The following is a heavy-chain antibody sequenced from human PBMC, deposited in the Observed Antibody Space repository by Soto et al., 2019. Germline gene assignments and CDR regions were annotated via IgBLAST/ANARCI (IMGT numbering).Heavy chain of an antibody. CDR1: GFTVSTNY. D-gene: IGHD5-18*01. J-gene: IGHJ3*02. CDR2: IYSGGST. Sequence: GGSLRLSCVASGFTVSTNYMTWVRQAPGKGLEWVSVIYSGGSTYYADSVKGRFTISRDNSKNTLYLQMNSLRAEDTAVYYCARQRALVDTAMITSSDAFDIWGQGTMVTVSS. CDR3: ARQRALVDTAMITSSDAFDI. V-gene: IGHV3-53*01.